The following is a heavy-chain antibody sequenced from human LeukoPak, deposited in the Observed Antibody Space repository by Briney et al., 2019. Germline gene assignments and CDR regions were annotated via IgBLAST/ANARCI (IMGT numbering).Heavy chain of an antibody. CDR3: ASSDEYDYGDYEGTNYWFDP. J-gene: IGHJ5*02. D-gene: IGHD4-17*01. CDR1: GYTFTSHG. CDR2: ISAYNGNT. Sequence: ASVKVSCKASGYTFTSHGISWVRQAPGQGLEWMGWISAYNGNTNYAQKLQGRVTMTTDKSTSTAYMELSSLRSEDTAVYYCASSDEYDYGDYEGTNYWFDPWGQGTLVTVSS. V-gene: IGHV1-18*01.